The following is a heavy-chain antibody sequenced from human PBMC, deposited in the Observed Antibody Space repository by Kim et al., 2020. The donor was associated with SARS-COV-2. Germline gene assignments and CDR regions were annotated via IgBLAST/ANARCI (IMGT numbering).Heavy chain of an antibody. V-gene: IGHV3-30*04. D-gene: IGHD1-26*01. CDR2: ISYDGSNK. J-gene: IGHJ4*02. CDR1: GFTFSSYA. Sequence: GGSLRLSWAASGFTFSSYAMHWVRQAPGKGLEWVAVISYDGSNKYYADSVKGRFTISRDNSKNTLYLQMNSLRAEDTAVYYCARARGGSYYGVDYWGQGTLVTVSS. CDR3: ARARGGSYYGVDY.